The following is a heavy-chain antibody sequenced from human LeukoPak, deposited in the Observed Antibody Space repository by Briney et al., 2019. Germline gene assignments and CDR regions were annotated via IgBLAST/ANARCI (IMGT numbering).Heavy chain of an antibody. Sequence: GASVKVSCKASGYTFTGYYMHWVRQAPGQGLEWMGWINPNSGGTNYAQKFQGRVTMTRDTSISTAYMELSRLRSDDTAVYYCARDSHAWYGQYYFDFWGQGALVTVSS. CDR1: GYTFTGYY. CDR2: INPNSGGT. J-gene: IGHJ4*02. V-gene: IGHV1-2*02. CDR3: ARDSHAWYGQYYFDF. D-gene: IGHD6-13*01.